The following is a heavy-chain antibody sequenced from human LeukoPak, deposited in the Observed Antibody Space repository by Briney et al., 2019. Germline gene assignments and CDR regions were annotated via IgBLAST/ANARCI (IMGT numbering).Heavy chain of an antibody. J-gene: IGHJ4*02. V-gene: IGHV3-7*01. CDR3: ASLDTALIQTGGY. CDR1: GFPFSPIW. D-gene: IGHD5-18*01. Sequence: GGSLRLSCVASGFPFSPIWMSWVRQAPRKGLEWLAMIKQSVTETHSVDSVRGRFTISRDIAKNSLYLQMNSLKADDTAVYYCASLDTALIQTGGYWGRGTLVTVSS. CDR2: IKQSVTET.